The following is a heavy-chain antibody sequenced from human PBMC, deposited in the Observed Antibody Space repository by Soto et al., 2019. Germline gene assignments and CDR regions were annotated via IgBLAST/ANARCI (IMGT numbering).Heavy chain of an antibody. J-gene: IGHJ6*02. V-gene: IGHV4-59*01. CDR3: TTELTYYYGSGSYRTQTPEVYGMDV. CDR2: IYYSGST. CDR1: GGSISSYY. D-gene: IGHD3-10*01. Sequence: SETLSLTCTVSGGSISSYYWSWIRQPPGKGLEWIGYIYYSGSTNYNPSLKSRVTISVDTSKNQFSLKLSSVTAADTAVYYCTTELTYYYGSGSYRTQTPEVYGMDVWGQGTTVTVSS.